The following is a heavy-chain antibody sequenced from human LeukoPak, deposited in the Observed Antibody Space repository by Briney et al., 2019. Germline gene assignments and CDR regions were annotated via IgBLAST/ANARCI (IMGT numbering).Heavy chain of an antibody. CDR1: GFTFSNYA. CDR3: AAGTAADF. D-gene: IGHD6-13*01. V-gene: IGHV3-23*01. CDR2: ISGSTGST. Sequence: GGSLRLSCAASGFTFSNYAMNWVRQAPGKGLEWVSLISGSTGSTYYADSVKGRFSISRDNSKNTVYLQMNSLRVEDTAVYYCAAGTAADFWGQGTLVTVSS. J-gene: IGHJ4*02.